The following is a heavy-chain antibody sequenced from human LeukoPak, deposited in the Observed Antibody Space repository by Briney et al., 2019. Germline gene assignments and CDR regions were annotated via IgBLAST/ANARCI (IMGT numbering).Heavy chain of an antibody. Sequence: TSETLSLTCTVSGGSISSYYWTWIRQPPGKGLEWIGYIQYSGSTNYNPSLKSRVTMSVDTSKNQFSLKLSSVTAADTAVYYCARVSWFPGTSYYYMDVWGKGTTVTVSS. V-gene: IGHV4-59*01. CDR2: IQYSGST. CDR1: GGSISSYY. D-gene: IGHD1-1*01. J-gene: IGHJ6*03. CDR3: ARVSWFPGTSYYYMDV.